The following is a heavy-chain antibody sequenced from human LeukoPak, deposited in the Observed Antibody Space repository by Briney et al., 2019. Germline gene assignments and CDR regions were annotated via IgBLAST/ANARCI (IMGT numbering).Heavy chain of an antibody. CDR3: ARGASARQDF. V-gene: IGHV3-74*01. J-gene: IGHJ4*02. CDR1: GFTFSTYW. Sequence: GGSLRLSCAASGFTFSTYWMHWVRQAPGKGLVWVSRIYIDGSSTNYADSVKGRFTISRDNAKNTLYLQKDGLRADDTAVYYCARGASARQDFWGQGTLVTVSS. CDR2: IYIDGSST. D-gene: IGHD2-2*01.